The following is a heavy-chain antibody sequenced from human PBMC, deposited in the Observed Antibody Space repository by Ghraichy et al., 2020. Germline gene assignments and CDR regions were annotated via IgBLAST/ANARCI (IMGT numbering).Heavy chain of an antibody. D-gene: IGHD3-3*01. V-gene: IGHV3-11*06. CDR2: ISGSSDYT. CDR3: ARDGSFYYTGYLDY. J-gene: IGHJ4*02. CDR1: GFTSSDYY. Sequence: GGSLRLSCEASGFTSSDYYMSWIRQAPGKGLEWVSCISGSSDYTNYADSVKGRFTISRDNAKNSLYLQMNSLRAEDTAVYYCARDGSFYYTGYLDYWGQGTLVTVSS.